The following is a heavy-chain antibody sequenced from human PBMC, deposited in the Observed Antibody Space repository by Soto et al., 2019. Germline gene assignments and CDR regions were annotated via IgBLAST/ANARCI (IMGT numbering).Heavy chain of an antibody. V-gene: IGHV3-23*01. D-gene: IGHD6-19*01. CDR2: IDYTGGTT. CDR3: AKDASRTSGWYHFDY. J-gene: IGHJ4*02. CDR1: GFTFSILA. Sequence: GGSLRLSCAASGFTFSILAMGWVRQAPGKGLEWVSVIDYTGGTTYYTDSVKGRFIISRDNSKKMLYLQMSSLRAEDTAVYYCAKDASRTSGWYHFDYWSQGALVTVSS.